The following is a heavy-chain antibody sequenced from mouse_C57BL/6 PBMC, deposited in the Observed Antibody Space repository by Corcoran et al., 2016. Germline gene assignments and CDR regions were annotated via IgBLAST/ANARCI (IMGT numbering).Heavy chain of an antibody. D-gene: IGHD2-4*01. CDR3: ARGDYDEDAWFAY. V-gene: IGHV1-66*01. J-gene: IGHJ3*01. Sequence: QVQLQQSGPELVKPGASVKISCKASGYSFTSYYIHWVKQRPGQGLEWIGWIYPGSGNTKYNEKFKGKATLTAEKSSSTAYMQLSSLTSEDSAVYFCARGDYDEDAWFAYWGQGTLVTVSA. CDR2: IYPGSGNT. CDR1: GYSFTSYY.